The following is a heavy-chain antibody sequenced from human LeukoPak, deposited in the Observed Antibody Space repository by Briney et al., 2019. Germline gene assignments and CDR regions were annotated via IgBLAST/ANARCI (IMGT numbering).Heavy chain of an antibody. CDR2: IYTSGST. V-gene: IGHV4-61*02. CDR1: GDSISSGNYY. J-gene: IGHJ4*02. CDR3: ASHRGSADY. D-gene: IGHD1-14*01. Sequence: SETLSLTCSVSGDSISSGNYYWTWIRQPAGKGLEWIGRIYTSGSTNYNPSLKSRVTISVDTSKNQFSLKLSSVTAADTAVYYCASHRGSADYWGQGTLVTVSS.